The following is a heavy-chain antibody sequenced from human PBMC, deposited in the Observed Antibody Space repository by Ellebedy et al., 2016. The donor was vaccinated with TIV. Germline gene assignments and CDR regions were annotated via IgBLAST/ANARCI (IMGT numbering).Heavy chain of an antibody. D-gene: IGHD3-10*01. V-gene: IGHV3-53*01. CDR3: AGTGREQVDY. CDR2: IYSGGST. Sequence: GESLKISCAASGFTVSSYYMSWVRKAPGKGLEWVSVIYSGGSTYYADSVKGRFTISRDNSKNTLYLQMNSLRAEDTAVYYCAGTGREQVDYWGQGTLVTVSS. J-gene: IGHJ4*02. CDR1: GFTVSSYY.